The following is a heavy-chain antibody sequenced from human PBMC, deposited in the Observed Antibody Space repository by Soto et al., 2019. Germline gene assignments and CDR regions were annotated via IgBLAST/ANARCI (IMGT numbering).Heavy chain of an antibody. V-gene: IGHV4-30-4*01. Sequence: PSETLSLTCTVSGGSISSGDYYWSWIRQPPGKGLEWIGYIYYSGSTYYNPSLKSRVTISVDTSKNQFSLKLSSVTAADTAVYYCARASYDILTGYYDYWGQGTLVTVSS. CDR1: GGSISSGDYY. J-gene: IGHJ4*02. CDR2: IYYSGST. D-gene: IGHD3-9*01. CDR3: ARASYDILTGYYDY.